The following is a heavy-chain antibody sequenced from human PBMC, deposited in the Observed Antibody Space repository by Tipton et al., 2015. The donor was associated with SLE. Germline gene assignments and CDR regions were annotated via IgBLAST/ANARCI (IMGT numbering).Heavy chain of an antibody. V-gene: IGHV4-61*09. J-gene: IGHJ6*02. Sequence: TLSLTCTVSGSSITRDSNYWTWIRQPAGKGLVWIGHIYTSGTTNYNPSLKSRVTILMDTSKNQFSLKLTSVTAADTAVYYCARRRGSSNWYSRYGMDVWGQGTTVTVSS. CDR3: ARRRGSSNWYSRYGMDV. CDR1: GSSITRDSNY. CDR2: IYTSGTT. D-gene: IGHD6-13*01.